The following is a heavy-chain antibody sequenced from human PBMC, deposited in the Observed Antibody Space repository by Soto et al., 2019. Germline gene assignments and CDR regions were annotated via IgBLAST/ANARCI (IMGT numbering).Heavy chain of an antibody. CDR1: GGSISSGDYS. J-gene: IGHJ4*02. Sequence: SETLSLTCAVSGGSISSGDYSWSWIRQPPGKGLEWIGSIFYSGSTYYNPSLKSRVTISVDTSKNQFSLKLTSVTAADTAVYYCARDKITGLFDYWGQGTLVTVSS. D-gene: IGHD2-8*02. CDR2: IFYSGST. CDR3: ARDKITGLFDY. V-gene: IGHV4-30-2*03.